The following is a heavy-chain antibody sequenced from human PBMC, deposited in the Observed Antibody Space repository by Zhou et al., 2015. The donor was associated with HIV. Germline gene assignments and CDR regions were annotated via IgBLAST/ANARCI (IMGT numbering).Heavy chain of an antibody. D-gene: IGHD5-18*01. J-gene: IGHJ4*02. CDR1: GFDVGDYG. V-gene: IGHV3-11*01. CDR3: VREGRFPDTSVVWKDSIW. CDR2: ITEDENRV. Sequence: QLVESGAELVRPGGSLRLSCSGSGFDVGDYGMSWVRQITGERLQWLAHITEDENRVFVAAFSEGAESPSPGTMPVRRSSCRSLILRADDKAIYFCVREGRFPDTSVVWKDSIWWGQGIRVTVAS.